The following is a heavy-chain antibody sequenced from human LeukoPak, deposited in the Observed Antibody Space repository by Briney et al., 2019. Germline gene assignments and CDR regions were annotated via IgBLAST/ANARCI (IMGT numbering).Heavy chain of an antibody. J-gene: IGHJ6*02. V-gene: IGHV3-74*01. CDR1: GFTFSAHW. D-gene: IGHD4-23*01. CDR3: AYGGNSPYYYYGMDV. CDR2: VNNDDSDT. Sequence: GGSLRLSCAASGFTFSAHWMHWVRQAPGKGLVWVSRVNNDDSDTVYADSVKGRFTISRDNTKNTLYLQMNSLRAEDTAVYYCAYGGNSPYYYYGMDVWGQGTTVTVSS.